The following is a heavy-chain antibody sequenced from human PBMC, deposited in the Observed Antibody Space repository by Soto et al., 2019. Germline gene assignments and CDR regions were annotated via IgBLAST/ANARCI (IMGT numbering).Heavy chain of an antibody. Sequence: QVQLVESGGGVVQPGRSLRLSCAASGFTFSSYGMHWVRQAPGKGLEWVAVISYDGSNKYYADSVKGRFTISRDNSKNTLYVQRNSLRPEDTAVYYCAKDVGVTWIRLWLTGGFDYWGQGTLVTVSS. CDR1: GFTFSSYG. V-gene: IGHV3-30*18. CDR2: ISYDGSNK. D-gene: IGHD5-18*01. J-gene: IGHJ4*02. CDR3: AKDVGVTWIRLWLTGGFDY.